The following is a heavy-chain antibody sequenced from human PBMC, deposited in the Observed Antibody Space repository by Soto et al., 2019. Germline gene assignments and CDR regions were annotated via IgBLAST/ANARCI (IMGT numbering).Heavy chain of an antibody. J-gene: IGHJ3*02. CDR3: ARHIPLGDYEGGAFDI. CDR2: IYYSGST. Sequence: SETLSLTCTVSGGSISSSSYYWGWIRQPPGKGLEWIGSIYYSGSTYYNPSLKSRVTISVDTSKNQFSLKLSSVTAADTAVYYCARHIPLGDYEGGAFDIWGQGTMVTVSS. V-gene: IGHV4-39*01. CDR1: GGSISSSSYY. D-gene: IGHD4-17*01.